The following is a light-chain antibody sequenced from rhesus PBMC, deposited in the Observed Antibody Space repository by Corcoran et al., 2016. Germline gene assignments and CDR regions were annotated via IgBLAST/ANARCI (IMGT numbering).Light chain of an antibody. CDR1: EDIYTY. V-gene: IGKV1-43*01. CDR2: AAA. J-gene: IGKJ3*01. CDR3: LQYNSNPPT. Sequence: DIQMTQSPSSLSASIGDRVTITCRASEDIYTYLNWYQQKPQKAPKRLIYAAANLESGVPSRFSGSGSGTDFTLTISSRQPEDFASYYCLQYNSNPPTFGPGTKLDIK.